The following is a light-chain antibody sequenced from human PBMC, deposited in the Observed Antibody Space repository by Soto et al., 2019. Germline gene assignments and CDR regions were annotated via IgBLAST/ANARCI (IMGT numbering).Light chain of an antibody. CDR3: ETWHSNSQV. CDR1: SGHSSYI. Sequence: QSVLTQSSASSASLGSSVRLTCTLSSGHSSYIIAWHQQQPGKAPRYLMKLEGSGTYNKGSGVPDRFSGSSSGADRYLTISNLKLEDEADYHCETWHSNSQVFGGGTKVTVL. CDR2: LEGSGTY. J-gene: IGLJ2*01. V-gene: IGLV4-60*02.